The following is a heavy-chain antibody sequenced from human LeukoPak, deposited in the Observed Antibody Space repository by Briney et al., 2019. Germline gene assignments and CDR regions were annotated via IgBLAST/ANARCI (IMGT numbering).Heavy chain of an antibody. D-gene: IGHD3-10*01. V-gene: IGHV4-59*08. Sequence: PSETLSLTCKVSGGSINGYYWSWIRQPPGKGLEWIGYISYTVGTNYNPSLKSRVTISVDTSKNQLSLKLTSVTAADTAVYYCARQYMLRGARWFDPWGQGTLVTVSS. CDR2: ISYTVGT. CDR1: GGSINGYY. CDR3: ARQYMLRGARWFDP. J-gene: IGHJ5*02.